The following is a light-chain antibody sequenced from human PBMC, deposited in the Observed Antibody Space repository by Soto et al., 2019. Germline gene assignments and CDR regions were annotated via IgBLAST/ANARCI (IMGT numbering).Light chain of an antibody. CDR1: SSDVGGYNY. CDR3: SSYTSSSAWL. CDR2: DVS. J-gene: IGLJ7*01. V-gene: IGLV2-14*01. Sequence: QSALTQPASVSGSPGQSITISCTGTSSDVGGYNYVSWYQQHPGKAPKLMIYDVSNRPSGVSNRFSGSKSGNTASLTISGLHAEDEADYYCSSYTSSSAWLFGGGTQLTVL.